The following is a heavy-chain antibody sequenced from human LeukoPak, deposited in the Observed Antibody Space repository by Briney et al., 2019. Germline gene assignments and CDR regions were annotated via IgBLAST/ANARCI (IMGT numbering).Heavy chain of an antibody. J-gene: IGHJ1*01. CDR3: ARVAAGIGFFQH. D-gene: IGHD6-13*01. V-gene: IGHV4-38-2*02. CDR1: GGSTSSYY. CDR2: IHHSGST. Sequence: SETLSLTCTVSGGSTSSYYWGWIRQPPGKGLEWIGNIHHSGSTYYNPSLKSRVTISVDTSKNQLSLKLSSVTAADTAVYYCARVAAGIGFFQHWGQGTLVTVSS.